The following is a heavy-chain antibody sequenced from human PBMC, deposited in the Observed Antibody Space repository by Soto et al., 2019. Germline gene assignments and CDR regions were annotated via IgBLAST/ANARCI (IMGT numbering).Heavy chain of an antibody. D-gene: IGHD6-6*01. CDR1: GFTFSSYS. J-gene: IGHJ3*02. V-gene: IGHV3-21*01. Sequence: GGSLRLSCAASGFTFSSYSMNWVRQAPGKGLEWVSSISSSSSYIYYADSVKGRFTISRDNAKNSLYLQMNSLRAEDTAVYYCARDKSIAAFVDAFDIWGQGTMVTVSS. CDR3: ARDKSIAAFVDAFDI. CDR2: ISSSSSYI.